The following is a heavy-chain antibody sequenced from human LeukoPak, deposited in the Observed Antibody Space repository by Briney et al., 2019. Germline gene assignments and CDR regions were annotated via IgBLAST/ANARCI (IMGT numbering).Heavy chain of an antibody. CDR2: IYYSGST. Sequence: SETLSLTCTVSGGSISSYYWSWIRQPPGKGLEWIGYIYYSGSTDYNPSLKSRVTISVDTSKNQFSLKLSSVTAADTAVYYCARDLPGFWSGPSGWFDPWGQGTLVTVFS. CDR1: GGSISSYY. J-gene: IGHJ5*02. D-gene: IGHD3-3*01. CDR3: ARDLPGFWSGPSGWFDP. V-gene: IGHV4-59*01.